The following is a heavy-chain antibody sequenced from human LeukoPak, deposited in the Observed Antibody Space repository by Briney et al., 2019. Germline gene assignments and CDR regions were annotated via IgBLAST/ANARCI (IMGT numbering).Heavy chain of an antibody. V-gene: IGHV4-34*01. CDR2: INQSGDT. Sequence: SETLSLTCGVSGESFSGYYWSWLRHPPGKGLEWIGEINQSGDTNYNPSFETRVTMSVDASKKQFSLKVKSVTAADGAVYYCARSLSPYYNVTSAYWVWGYWGQGTLVIIST. D-gene: IGHD3-10*02. CDR1: GESFSGYY. CDR3: ARSLSPYYNVTSAYWVWGY. J-gene: IGHJ4*02.